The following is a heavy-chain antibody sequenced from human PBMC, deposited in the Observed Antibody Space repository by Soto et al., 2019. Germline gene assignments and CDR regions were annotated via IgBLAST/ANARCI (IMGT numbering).Heavy chain of an antibody. V-gene: IGHV1-18*01. CDR1: GYTFTSYG. D-gene: IGHD3-3*01. Sequence: ASVKVSCKASGYTFTSYGISWVRQAPGQGLEWMGWISAYNGNTNYAQKLQGRVTMTTDTSTSTAYMELRSLRSDDTAVYYCERDRYYDFWSGYQTYYYYYMDVWGKGTTVTVSS. CDR2: ISAYNGNT. CDR3: ERDRYYDFWSGYQTYYYYYMDV. J-gene: IGHJ6*03.